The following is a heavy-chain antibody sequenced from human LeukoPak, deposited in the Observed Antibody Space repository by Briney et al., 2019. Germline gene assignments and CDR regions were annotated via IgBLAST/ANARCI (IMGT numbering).Heavy chain of an antibody. CDR1: GFTFSSYG. Sequence: GGSLRLSCAASGFTFSSYGMHWVRQAPGKGLEWVAVIWYDGSNKYYADSVKGRFTISRDNSKNTLYLQMNSLRAEDTAVYYCAKGDFYGDYPYGMDVWGQGTTVTVSS. CDR3: AKGDFYGDYPYGMDV. J-gene: IGHJ6*02. D-gene: IGHD3-3*01. CDR2: IWYDGSNK. V-gene: IGHV3-33*06.